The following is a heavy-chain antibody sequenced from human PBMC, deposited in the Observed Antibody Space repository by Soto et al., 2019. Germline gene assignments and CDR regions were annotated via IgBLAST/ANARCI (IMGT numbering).Heavy chain of an antibody. J-gene: IGHJ6*02. CDR3: ARGLYSNYGMDV. CDR2: IWYDGSNK. CDR1: GFTFSSYG. Sequence: HPGGSLRLSCAASGFTFSSYGMHWVRQAPGKGLGWVAVIWYDGSNKYYADSVKGRFTISRDNSKNTLYLQMNSLRAEDTAVYYCARGLYSNYGMDVWGQGTTVTVSS. V-gene: IGHV3-33*01. D-gene: IGHD4-4*01.